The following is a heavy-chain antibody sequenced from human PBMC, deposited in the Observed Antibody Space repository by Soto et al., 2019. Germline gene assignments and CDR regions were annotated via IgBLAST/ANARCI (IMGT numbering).Heavy chain of an antibody. CDR1: GFTFSTYW. CDR2: INSDGSTT. Sequence: EVQLVESGGGLVQPGGSLRLSCAATGFTFSTYWVHWVRQAPGKGLVWVSRINSDGSTTNYADSVKGRFTISRDNAKNTLYLQINSLRGEDTAVYYCARGGGNSDWYSAFDIWGQGTMVTVSS. J-gene: IGHJ3*02. D-gene: IGHD6-19*01. CDR3: ARGGGNSDWYSAFDI. V-gene: IGHV3-74*01.